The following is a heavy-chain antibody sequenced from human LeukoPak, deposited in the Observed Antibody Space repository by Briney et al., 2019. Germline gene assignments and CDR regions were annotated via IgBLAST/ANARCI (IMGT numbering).Heavy chain of an antibody. CDR1: GGSISSGGYY. Sequence: SETLSLTCTVSGGSISSGGYYWSWIRQPPGKGLEWIGSIYYSGSTYYNPSLKSRVTISLDTSKSQFSLKLSSVTAADTAVYYCARVYTSGWYARFDYWGQGTLVTVSS. CDR2: IYYSGST. V-gene: IGHV4-39*07. J-gene: IGHJ4*02. CDR3: ARVYTSGWYARFDY. D-gene: IGHD6-19*01.